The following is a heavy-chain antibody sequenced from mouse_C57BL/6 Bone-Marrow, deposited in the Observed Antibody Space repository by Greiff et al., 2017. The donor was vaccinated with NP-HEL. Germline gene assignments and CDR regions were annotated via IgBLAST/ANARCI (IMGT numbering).Heavy chain of an antibody. CDR3: ASNWDGVDY. Sequence: VQLQESGPELVKPGASVKISCKASGYSFTSYYIHWVKQRPGQGLEWIGWIYPGSGNTKYNEKFKGKATLTADTSSSTAYMQLSSLTSEDSAVYYCASNWDGVDYWGQGTTLTVSS. D-gene: IGHD4-1*01. J-gene: IGHJ2*01. CDR1: GYSFTSYY. CDR2: IYPGSGNT. V-gene: IGHV1-66*01.